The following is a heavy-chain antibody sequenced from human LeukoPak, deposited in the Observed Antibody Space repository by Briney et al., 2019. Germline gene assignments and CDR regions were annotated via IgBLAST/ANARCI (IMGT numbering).Heavy chain of an antibody. CDR3: AKDMVRGVIQSAFDF. CDR1: GFTFSSYA. Sequence: PRGSLRLSCAASGFTFSSYAMSWVRQAPGKGLEWVSTISGSGGSTHYADSVNGRFTISRDSSKNTLHLQMNSLRVEDTAVYYCAKDMVRGVIQSAFDFWGQGTLVTVSS. V-gene: IGHV3-23*01. J-gene: IGHJ4*02. D-gene: IGHD3-10*01. CDR2: ISGSGGST.